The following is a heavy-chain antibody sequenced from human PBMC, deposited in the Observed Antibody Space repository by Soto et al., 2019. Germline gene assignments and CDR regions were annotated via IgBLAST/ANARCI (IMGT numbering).Heavy chain of an antibody. CDR2: IYYSGST. CDR1: GGSISSGDYY. CDR3: ARDVRSHYYDSSGYSAGLIDY. J-gene: IGHJ4*02. V-gene: IGHV4-30-4*01. Sequence: SETLSLTCTVSGGSISSGDYYWSWIRQPPGKGLEWIGYIYYSGSTYYNPSLKSRVTIPVDTSKNQFSLKLSSVTAADTAVYYCARDVRSHYYDSSGYSAGLIDYWGQGTLVTVSS. D-gene: IGHD3-22*01.